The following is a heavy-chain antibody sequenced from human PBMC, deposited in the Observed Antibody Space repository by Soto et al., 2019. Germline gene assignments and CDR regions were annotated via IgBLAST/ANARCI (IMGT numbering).Heavy chain of an antibody. CDR2: IGTAGDT. Sequence: EVQLVESGGGLVQPGGSLRLSCAASGFTFSSYDMHWVRQATGKGLEWVSTIGTAGDTYYPGSVKGRFTISRENAKNSLYLQMNSLRAGDTALYYCAREGANYYYGMDVWGQGTTVTVSS. CDR3: AREGANYYYGMDV. CDR1: GFTFSSYD. J-gene: IGHJ6*02. V-gene: IGHV3-13*04. D-gene: IGHD3-16*01.